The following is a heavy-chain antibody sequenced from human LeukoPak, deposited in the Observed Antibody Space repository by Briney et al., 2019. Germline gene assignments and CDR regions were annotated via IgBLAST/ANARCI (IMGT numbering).Heavy chain of an antibody. D-gene: IGHD6-13*01. J-gene: IGHJ4*02. CDR1: GGSISSSSYY. Sequence: SETLSLTCTVSGGSISSSSYYWGWIRQPPGKGLEWIGSIYYSGSTYYNPSLKSRVTISVDTSKNQFSLKLSSVTAADTAVYYCARVGSSSWFRFDYWGQGTLVTVSS. CDR2: IYYSGST. V-gene: IGHV4-39*07. CDR3: ARVGSSSWFRFDY.